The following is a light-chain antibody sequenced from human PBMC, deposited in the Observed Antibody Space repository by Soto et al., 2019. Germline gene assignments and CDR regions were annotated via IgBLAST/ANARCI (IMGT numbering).Light chain of an antibody. V-gene: IGLV2-14*01. CDR2: DVS. CDR3: SSYTTSDTVV. J-gene: IGLJ2*01. CDR1: SSDVGAYNY. Sequence: SALTQPASVSGSPGQSITISCTGTSSDVGAYNYVSWYQQHPGKAPKLIIYDVSNRPSGVSNRFSGSKSGNTASLTISGLQAEDEADYYCSSYTTSDTVVFGGGTKLSVL.